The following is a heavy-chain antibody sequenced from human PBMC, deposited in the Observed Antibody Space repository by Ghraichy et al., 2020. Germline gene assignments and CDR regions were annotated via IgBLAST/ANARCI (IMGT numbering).Heavy chain of an antibody. V-gene: IGHV3-49*03. CDR2: IRSKAYGGTT. CDR3: TRTPRITMIVVVPPDY. CDR1: GFTFGDYA. D-gene: IGHD3-22*01. J-gene: IGHJ4*02. Sequence: GGSLRLSCTASGFTFGDYAMSWFRQAPGKGLEWVGFIRSKAYGGTTEYASSVKGRFTISRDDSKSIAYLQMNSLKTEDTAVYYCTRTPRITMIVVVPPDYWGQGTLVTVSS.